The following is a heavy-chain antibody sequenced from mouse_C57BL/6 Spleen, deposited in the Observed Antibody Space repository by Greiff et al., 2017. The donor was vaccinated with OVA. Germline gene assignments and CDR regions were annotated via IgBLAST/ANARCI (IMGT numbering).Heavy chain of an antibody. V-gene: IGHV1-81*01. Sequence: QVQLQQSGAELARPGASVKLSCKASGYTFTSYGISWVKQRTGQGLEWIGEIYPRSGTTYYNEKFKGKATLTADKSSSTAYMELRSLTSEDSAVYFGARGDYDSYYNAMDYWGQGTSVTVSS. CDR1: GYTFTSYG. CDR3: ARGDYDSYYNAMDY. CDR2: IYPRSGTT. J-gene: IGHJ4*01. D-gene: IGHD2-3*01.